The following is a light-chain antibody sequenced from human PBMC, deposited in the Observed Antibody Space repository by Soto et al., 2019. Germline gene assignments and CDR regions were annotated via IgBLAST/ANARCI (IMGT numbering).Light chain of an antibody. Sequence: QSFLTHPASLSGSPGQSITISCTGTSSDVGGYNYVSWYQHHPGKVPKLLISEVSKGPSGVSSRFSGSKSGNTASLTISGLRADDEADYFCSSYTTSATYVFGTGTKVTVL. CDR1: SSDVGGYNY. CDR3: SSYTTSATYV. V-gene: IGLV2-14*01. CDR2: EVS. J-gene: IGLJ1*01.